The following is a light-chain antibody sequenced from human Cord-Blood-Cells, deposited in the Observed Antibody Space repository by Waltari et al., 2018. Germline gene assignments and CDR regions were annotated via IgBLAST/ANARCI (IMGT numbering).Light chain of an antibody. V-gene: IGKV1-39*01. CDR1: QSISSY. J-gene: IGKJ1*01. CDR2: AAS. CDR3: QQSYSTPWT. Sequence: DIQMTQSPSSLSASVGDSVTITCRASQSISSYLNWYQPKPGKAPKRLIYAASSLQSGVPSRFSGSGSGTDFTLTISSLQPEDFATYYCQQSYSTPWTFGQGTKVEIK.